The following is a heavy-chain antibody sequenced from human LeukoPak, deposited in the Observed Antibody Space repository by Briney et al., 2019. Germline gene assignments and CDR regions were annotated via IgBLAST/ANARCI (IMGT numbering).Heavy chain of an antibody. CDR1: GFTFSDYY. D-gene: IGHD1-1*01. J-gene: IGHJ4*02. CDR2: IKQDGSEK. Sequence: GGSLRLSCGASGFTFSDYYMSWVRQAPGKGLEWVANIKQDGSEKYYVDSVKGRFTISRDNAKNSLYLQMNSLRAEDTAVYYCARDKRVQFDYWGREPWSPSPQ. CDR3: ARDKRVQFDY. V-gene: IGHV3-7*01.